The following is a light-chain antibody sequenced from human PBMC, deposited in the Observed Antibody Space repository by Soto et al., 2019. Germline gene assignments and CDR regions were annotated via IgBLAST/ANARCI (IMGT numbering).Light chain of an antibody. V-gene: IGKV3-20*01. CDR3: QQYGSSSWM. J-gene: IGKJ1*01. Sequence: EIVLTQSPGTLSLSPGERATLSCRASQSVDSKYLAWYQQKPGQAPRLLMYGASSRATGIPDRFSGSGSGTDFTLTISRLEPEDFAVYYCQQYGSSSWMFGQGTKVEI. CDR1: QSVDSKY. CDR2: GAS.